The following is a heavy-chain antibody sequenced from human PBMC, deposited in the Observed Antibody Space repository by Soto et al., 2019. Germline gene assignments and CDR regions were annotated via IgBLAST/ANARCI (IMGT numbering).Heavy chain of an antibody. CDR1: GGSISSGGYY. CDR3: ARGGGITMVRGVIITRYYYYGMDV. CDR2: IYYSGST. J-gene: IGHJ6*02. D-gene: IGHD3-10*01. V-gene: IGHV4-31*03. Sequence: PSETLSLTCTVSGGSISSGGYYWSWIRQRPGKGLEWIGYIYYSGSTYYNPSLKSRVTISVDTSKNQFSLKLSSVTAADTAVYYCARGGGITMVRGVIITRYYYYGMDVWGQGTTVTVSS.